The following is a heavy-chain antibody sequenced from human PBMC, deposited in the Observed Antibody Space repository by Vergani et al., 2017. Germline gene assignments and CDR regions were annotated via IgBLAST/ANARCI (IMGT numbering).Heavy chain of an antibody. V-gene: IGHV4-59*01. J-gene: IGHJ5*02. CDR2: IYYSGST. CDR3: ARERIAAAVNWFDP. Sequence: QVQLQQWGAGLLKPSETLSLTCAVSGAAFSSYYWSWIRQPPGKGLEWIGYIYYSGSTNYNPSLKSRVTISVDTSKNQFSLKLSSVTAADTAVYYCARERIAAAVNWFDPWGQGTLVTVSS. CDR1: GAAFSSYY. D-gene: IGHD6-13*01.